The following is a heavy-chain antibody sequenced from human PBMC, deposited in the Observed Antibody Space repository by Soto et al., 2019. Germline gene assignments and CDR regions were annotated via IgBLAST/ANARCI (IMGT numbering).Heavy chain of an antibody. J-gene: IGHJ6*02. Sequence: QAHLEQSGAELKRPGASVKVSCKASGYTFSDFDINWLRQASGQGPEWMGWMNAKSGDTFFPQRVPGKFNMTWDTSLSTAYLEVGSLTSDDTAIYYCARGNPFNYAGFVVWGQGTTVAVSS. V-gene: IGHV1-8*01. D-gene: IGHD3-16*01. CDR3: ARGNPFNYAGFVV. CDR2: MNAKSGDT. CDR1: GYTFSDFD.